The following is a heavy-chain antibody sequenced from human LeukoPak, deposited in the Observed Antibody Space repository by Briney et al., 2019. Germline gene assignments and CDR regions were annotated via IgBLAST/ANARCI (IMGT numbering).Heavy chain of an antibody. V-gene: IGHV3-7*01. Sequence: GASLRLSCAASGFTFSSHWMSWVRQAPGKGLEWVANINQYGSERNYVDSVKGRFTISRDNAKSSLYLQMNSLRAEDTAIYYCARDHVVDGLVFDYWGERTLVTVSS. D-gene: IGHD2-15*01. CDR2: INQYGSER. J-gene: IGHJ4*02. CDR3: ARDHVVDGLVFDY. CDR1: GFTFSSHW.